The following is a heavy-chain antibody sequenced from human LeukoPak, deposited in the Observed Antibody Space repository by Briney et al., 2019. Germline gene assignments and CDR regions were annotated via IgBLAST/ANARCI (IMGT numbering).Heavy chain of an antibody. J-gene: IGHJ4*02. V-gene: IGHV3-23*01. Sequence: PGGSLRLSCAASGFTFSSYAMNWVRQAPGKGLEWVSAISGSGSSTYYTDSVKGRFTISRDNAMDTLYLQMNSLRADDTAVYYCAKDRVDGSGSQFDSWGQGSLVIVSS. CDR2: ISGSGSST. CDR1: GFTFSSYA. D-gene: IGHD3-10*01. CDR3: AKDRVDGSGSQFDS.